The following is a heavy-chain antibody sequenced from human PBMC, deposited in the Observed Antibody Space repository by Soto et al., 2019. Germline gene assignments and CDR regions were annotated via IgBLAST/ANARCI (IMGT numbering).Heavy chain of an antibody. CDR2: IYPGDSDT. V-gene: IGHV5-51*01. Sequence: GIIYPGDSDTRYRPSFQGQVTISAATSISTAYLQWSSLKASDTAMYYCARACCGSSIGFDYWGQGTLVTVSS. D-gene: IGHD6-6*01. J-gene: IGHJ4*02. CDR3: ARACCGSSIGFDY.